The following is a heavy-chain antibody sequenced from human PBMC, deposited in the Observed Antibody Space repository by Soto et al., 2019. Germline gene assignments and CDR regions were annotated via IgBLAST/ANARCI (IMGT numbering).Heavy chain of an antibody. CDR3: ARDPISGYGDYYYYGMDV. V-gene: IGHV1-69*01. CDR2: IIPIFGTA. J-gene: IGHJ6*02. CDR1: GGTFSSYA. Sequence: QVQLVQSGAEVKKPGSSVKVSCKASGGTFSSYAISWVRQAPGQGLEWMGGIIPIFGTANYAQKFQGRVTITADESTSTAYMELGSLRSEDTAVYYCARDPISGYGDYYYYGMDVWGQGTTVTVSS. D-gene: IGHD5-12*01.